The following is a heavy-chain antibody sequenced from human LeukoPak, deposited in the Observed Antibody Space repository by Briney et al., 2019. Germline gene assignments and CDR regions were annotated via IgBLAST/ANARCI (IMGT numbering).Heavy chain of an antibody. CDR2: SSTHESDE. J-gene: IGHJ4*02. CDR3: AMDFYDSNGYSRGWDY. Sequence: PGKSLRLSCAASGFAFTSLPLHWVRQAPGKGLEWVAVSSTHESDEYYAGSVKGRFTVFSDNSKKTVYLQMGSLRAEDTAVYHCAMDFYDSNGYSRGWDYWGQGTLVTVSS. D-gene: IGHD3-22*01. V-gene: IGHV3-30*04. CDR1: GFAFTSLP.